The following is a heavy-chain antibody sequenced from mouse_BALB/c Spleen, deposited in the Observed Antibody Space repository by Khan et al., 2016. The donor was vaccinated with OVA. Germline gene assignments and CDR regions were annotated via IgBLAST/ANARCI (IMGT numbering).Heavy chain of an antibody. CDR2: ISSAGDYT. J-gene: IGHJ3*01. CDR1: GFTFSSYS. V-gene: IGHV5-6*01. Sequence: EVQVVESGGDLVKPGGSLKLSCATSGFTFSSYSMSWVRQTPDKRLEWVTTISSAGDYTYYPDSVRGRFTISRDNAKNSLYLQMSSLKSEDTARDYCASHITGSFAYWGQGTLVTVSA. CDR3: ASHITGSFAY. D-gene: IGHD4-1*01.